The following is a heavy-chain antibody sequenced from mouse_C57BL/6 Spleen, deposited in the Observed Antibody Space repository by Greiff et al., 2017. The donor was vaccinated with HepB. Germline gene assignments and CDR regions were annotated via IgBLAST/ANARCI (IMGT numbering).Heavy chain of an antibody. J-gene: IGHJ2*01. Sequence: EVKLVESGEGLVKPGGSLKLSCAASGFTFSSYAMSWVRQTPEKRLEWVAYISSGGDYIYYADTVKGRFTISRDNARNTLCLQMSSLKSEDTAMYYCTREGPYYFDYWGQGPTLTVSS. CDR1: GFTFSSYA. D-gene: IGHD3-3*01. V-gene: IGHV5-9-1*02. CDR3: TREGPYYFDY. CDR2: ISSGGDYI.